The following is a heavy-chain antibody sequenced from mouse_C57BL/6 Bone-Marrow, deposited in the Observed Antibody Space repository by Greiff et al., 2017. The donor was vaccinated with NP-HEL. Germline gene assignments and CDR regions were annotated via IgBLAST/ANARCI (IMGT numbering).Heavy chain of an antibody. Sequence: EVKLMESGPGLVKPSQSLSLTCSVTGYSITSGYYWNWIRQFPGNKLEWMGYISYDGSNNYNPSLKNRISITRDTSKNQFFLKLNSVTTEDTATYYCAREGGLFYDGYPFAYWGQGTLVTVSA. V-gene: IGHV3-6*01. CDR2: ISYDGSN. J-gene: IGHJ3*01. D-gene: IGHD2-3*01. CDR3: AREGGLFYDGYPFAY. CDR1: GYSITSGYY.